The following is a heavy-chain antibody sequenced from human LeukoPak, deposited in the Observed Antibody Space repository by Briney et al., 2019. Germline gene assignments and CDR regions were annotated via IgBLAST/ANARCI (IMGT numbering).Heavy chain of an antibody. D-gene: IGHD2-2*01. CDR1: GFTFSSYW. J-gene: IGHJ6*02. V-gene: IGHV3-74*01. Sequence: GGSLRLSCAASGFTFSSYWMHWVRQAPGKGLVWVSRINSDGSSTSYADSVKGRFTISRDNAKNTLYLQMNSLRAEDTAVYYCARVRVAPAAISYYYYGMDVWGQGTTVTVSS. CDR2: INSDGSST. CDR3: ARVRVAPAAISYYYYGMDV.